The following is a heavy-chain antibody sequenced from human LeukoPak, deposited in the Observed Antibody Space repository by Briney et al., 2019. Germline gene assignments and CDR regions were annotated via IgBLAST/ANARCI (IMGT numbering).Heavy chain of an antibody. J-gene: IGHJ4*02. Sequence: GESLKISCKGSGYSFTSYWIGWVRQMPGKGLEWMGIIYPGDSDTRYSPSFQGQVTISADKSISTAYLQWSSLKASDTAMYYCARQELTMVRGVIGSPIDYWGQGTLVTVSS. CDR1: GYSFTSYW. CDR2: IYPGDSDT. CDR3: ARQELTMVRGVIGSPIDY. V-gene: IGHV5-51*01. D-gene: IGHD3-10*01.